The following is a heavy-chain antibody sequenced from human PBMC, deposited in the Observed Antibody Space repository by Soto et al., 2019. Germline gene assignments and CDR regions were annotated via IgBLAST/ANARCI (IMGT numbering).Heavy chain of an antibody. CDR1: GYSFTSYW. J-gene: IGHJ3*02. Sequence: GESLKISCKGSGYSFTSYWIGWVRQMPGKGLEWMGIIYPGDSDTRYSPSFQGQVTISADKSISTAYLQWSSLKASDTAMYYCARHGRIFCSSTSCYDATGAFDIWGQGTMVTVSS. V-gene: IGHV5-51*01. D-gene: IGHD2-2*01. CDR3: ARHGRIFCSSTSCYDATGAFDI. CDR2: IYPGDSDT.